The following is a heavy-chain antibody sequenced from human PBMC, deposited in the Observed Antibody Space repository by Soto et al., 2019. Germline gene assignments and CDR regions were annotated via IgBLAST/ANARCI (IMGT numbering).Heavy chain of an antibody. CDR2: MNPNSGNT. CDR1: GYTFTSYD. CDR3: ARGAYYDFWSGYPYYYYMDV. V-gene: IGHV1-8*01. Sequence: ASVKVSRKASGYTFTSYDINWVRQATGQGLEWMGWMNPNSGNTGYAQKFQGRVTMTRNTSISTAYMELSSLRSEDTAVYYCARGAYYDFWSGYPYYYYMDVWGKGTTVTVSS. J-gene: IGHJ6*03. D-gene: IGHD3-3*01.